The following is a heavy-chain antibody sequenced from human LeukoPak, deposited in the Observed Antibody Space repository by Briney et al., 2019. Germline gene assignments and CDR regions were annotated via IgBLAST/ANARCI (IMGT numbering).Heavy chain of an antibody. J-gene: IGHJ5*02. V-gene: IGHV4-34*01. D-gene: IGHD2-2*01. CDR2: INHSGST. CDR1: GGSFSGYY. Sequence: SETLSLTCAVYGGSFSGYYWSWIRQPPGKGLEWIGEINHSGSTNYNPSLKSRVTISVDTSKNQFSLKLGSVTAADTAVYYCARLGDCSSTSCYAWFDPWGQGTLVTVSS. CDR3: ARLGDCSSTSCYAWFDP.